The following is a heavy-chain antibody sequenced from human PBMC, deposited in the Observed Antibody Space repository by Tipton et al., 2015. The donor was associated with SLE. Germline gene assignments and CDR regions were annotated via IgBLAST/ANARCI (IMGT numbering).Heavy chain of an antibody. D-gene: IGHD6-13*01. CDR3: AKDQWSSSWGGWYFDL. J-gene: IGHJ2*01. Sequence: SLRLSCAASGFTFSSYAMSWVRQAPGKGLEWVSAISGSGGSTYYADSVKGRFTISRDNSKNTLYLQMNSLRAEDTAVYYCAKDQWSSSWGGWYFDLWGRGTLVTVSS. CDR1: GFTFSSYA. V-gene: IGHV3-23*01. CDR2: ISGSGGST.